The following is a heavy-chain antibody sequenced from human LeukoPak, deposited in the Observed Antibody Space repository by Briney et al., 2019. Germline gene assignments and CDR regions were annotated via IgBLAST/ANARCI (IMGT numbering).Heavy chain of an antibody. CDR2: IYYSGST. CDR1: GGSISSYY. CDR3: ARGPRTDSSGYYGNDY. D-gene: IGHD3-22*01. Sequence: SETLSLTCTVSGGSISSYYWSWIRQPPGKGLEWIGYIYYSGSTNYNPSLKSRVTISVDTSKNQFSLKLSSVTAADTAVYYCARGPRTDSSGYYGNDYWGQGTLVTVSS. J-gene: IGHJ4*02. V-gene: IGHV4-59*01.